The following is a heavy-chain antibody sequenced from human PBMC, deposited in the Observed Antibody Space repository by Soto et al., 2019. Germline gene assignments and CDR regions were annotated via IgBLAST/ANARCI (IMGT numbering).Heavy chain of an antibody. D-gene: IGHD6-13*01. CDR3: ARGYSSRAPNWFDP. CDR1: GGSISSGDYY. Sequence: SETLSLTCTVSGGSISSGDYYWSWIRQPPGKGLEWIGYIYYSGSTYYNPSLKSRVTISVDTSKNQFSLKLSSVTAADTAVYYCARGYSSRAPNWFDPWGQGTLVTVSS. J-gene: IGHJ5*02. V-gene: IGHV4-30-4*01. CDR2: IYYSGST.